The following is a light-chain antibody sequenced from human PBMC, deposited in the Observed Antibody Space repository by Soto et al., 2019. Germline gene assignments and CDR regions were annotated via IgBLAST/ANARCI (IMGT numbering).Light chain of an antibody. J-gene: IGLJ3*02. CDR2: EVS. V-gene: IGLV2-14*01. CDR3: SSYSSGSTWV. CDR1: SSDVGGYNY. Sequence: QSALTQPASVSGSPGQSITISCTGTSSDVGGYNYVSWYQQHPGKAPKLMIYEVSNRPSGVSNRFSGSKSGNTASLTISGLQAEDEADYSRSSYSSGSTWVFGGGTKVTVL.